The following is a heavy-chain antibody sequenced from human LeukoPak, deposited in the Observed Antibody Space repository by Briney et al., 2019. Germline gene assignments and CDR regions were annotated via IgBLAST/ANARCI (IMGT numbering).Heavy chain of an antibody. D-gene: IGHD5-12*01. CDR1: GFTFSPYW. CDR2: INPDGSGT. J-gene: IGHJ4*02. V-gene: IGHV3-7*01. CDR3: ARLFGGVATFDY. Sequence: GGSLRLSCAASGFTFSPYWMSWVRQGPGKGLDWVASINPDGSGTSYVDSVKGRFTISRDNAQNSLYLQMNSMSAEDTAVYYCARLFGGVATFDYWGQGTLVTVSS.